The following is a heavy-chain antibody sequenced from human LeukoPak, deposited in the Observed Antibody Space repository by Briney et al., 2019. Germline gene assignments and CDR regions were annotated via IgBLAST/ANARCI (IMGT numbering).Heavy chain of an antibody. CDR2: MNPNSGNT. D-gene: IGHD5-12*01. CDR1: GYTFTSYD. J-gene: IGHJ3*02. Sequence: ASVKVSCKASGYTFTSYDINWVRQATGQGLEWMGWMNPNSGNTGYAQRFQGRVTMTRNTSISTAYMELSSLRSEDTAVYYCARAPLGYDDAFDIWGQGTMVTVSS. V-gene: IGHV1-8*01. CDR3: ARAPLGYDDAFDI.